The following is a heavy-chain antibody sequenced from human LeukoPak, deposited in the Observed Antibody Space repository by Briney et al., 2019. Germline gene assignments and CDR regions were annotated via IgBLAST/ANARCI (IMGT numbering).Heavy chain of an antibody. J-gene: IGHJ4*02. D-gene: IGHD3-9*01. V-gene: IGHV4-39*01. CDR3: ARHWARDIFDF. Sequence: SETPSLTCTVSGDSISSGIHYWGWIRQPPGKGLEWIGTVYYSGITYYNPSLQSRANISIDMSKNEFSLRLSSVTAADTGVYYCARHWARDIFDFWGQGTLVTVSS. CDR1: GDSISSGIHY. CDR2: VYYSGIT.